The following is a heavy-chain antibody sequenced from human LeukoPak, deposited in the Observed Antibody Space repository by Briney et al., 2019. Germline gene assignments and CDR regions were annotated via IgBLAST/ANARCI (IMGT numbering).Heavy chain of an antibody. CDR3: ARRITGTTSDSFDY. Sequence: SETLSLTCTVSGGSISSYYWSWIRQPPGKGLEWIGGISHIGNTYYNPSLRSRVTISVDTSKNQFSLKLSSVTAADTALYYCARRITGTTSDSFDYWGQGTLVTVSS. CDR1: GGSISSYY. J-gene: IGHJ4*02. D-gene: IGHD1-20*01. CDR2: ISHIGNT. V-gene: IGHV4-59*04.